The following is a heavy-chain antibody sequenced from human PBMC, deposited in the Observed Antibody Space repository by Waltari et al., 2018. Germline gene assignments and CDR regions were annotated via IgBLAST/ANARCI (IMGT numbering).Heavy chain of an antibody. CDR3: ARDPKDEGYSSSWSAFDI. V-gene: IGHV4-59*01. J-gene: IGHJ3*02. Sequence: QVQLQESGPGLVKPSETLSLTCTVSGGSISSYYWSWIRQPPGKGLEWIGYIYYSGSTNYNPSLKSRVTISVDTSKNQFSLKLSSVTAADTAVYYCARDPKDEGYSSSWSAFDIWGQGTMVTVSS. D-gene: IGHD6-13*01. CDR2: IYYSGST. CDR1: GGSISSYY.